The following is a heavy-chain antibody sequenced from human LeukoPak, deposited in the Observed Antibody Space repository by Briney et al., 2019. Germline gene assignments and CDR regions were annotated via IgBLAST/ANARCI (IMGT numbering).Heavy chain of an antibody. V-gene: IGHV3-30*02. CDR3: AREAVGATSLDF. D-gene: IGHD1-26*01. CDR1: GFTFTNYG. Sequence: GGSLRLSCVASGFTFTNYGIHWVRQAPGKGLEWLAFIRYDGSSQYYADSVKGRFTVSRDNSKNTVYLRMNSLGVEDTAVYYCAREAVGATSLDFWGQGTLVTVSS. J-gene: IGHJ4*02. CDR2: IRYDGSSQ.